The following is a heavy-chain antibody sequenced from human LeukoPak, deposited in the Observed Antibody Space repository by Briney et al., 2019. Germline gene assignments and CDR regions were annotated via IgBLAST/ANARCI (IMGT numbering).Heavy chain of an antibody. D-gene: IGHD2-2*01. V-gene: IGHV1-18*01. CDR3: ARMYCSSTSCRNWFDP. CDR2: ISAYNGNT. J-gene: IGHJ5*02. Sequence: ASVKVSCKASGYTFTSYGISWVRQAPGQGLEWMGRISAYNGNTNYAQKLQGRVTMTTDTSTSTAYMELRSLRSDDTAVYYCARMYCSSTSCRNWFDPWGQGTLVTVSS. CDR1: GYTFTSYG.